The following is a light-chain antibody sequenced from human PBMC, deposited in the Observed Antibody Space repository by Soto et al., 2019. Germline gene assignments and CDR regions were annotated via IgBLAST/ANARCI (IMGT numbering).Light chain of an antibody. CDR3: ATWEDNLTARV. J-gene: IGLJ3*02. Sequence: QSVLIQPPSASGTPGQRVTISCSGSSSNIGSNYVYWFQQLPGAAPKLLIYRNNQRPSGGPDRFSGSKSGTSASLAISGRRSEDEADFYCATWEDNLTARVFGGGTKLTVL. V-gene: IGLV1-47*01. CDR2: RNN. CDR1: SSNIGSNY.